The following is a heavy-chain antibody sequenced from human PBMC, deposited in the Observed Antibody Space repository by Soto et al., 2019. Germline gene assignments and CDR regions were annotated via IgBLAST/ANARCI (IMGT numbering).Heavy chain of an antibody. CDR2: ISGSADGT. CDR1: GFTFDSYA. CDR3: ANETVGGYSFWSGYYSDGLDV. J-gene: IGHJ3*01. D-gene: IGHD3-3*01. Sequence: EVKLLESGGGLAQPGGSLRLSCVGSGFTFDSYAISWVRQAPGARLQWIAAISGSADGTDYAHSVRGRFTISRDNAKKSVHLQMDSLRVEATSVYFCANETVGGYSFWSGYYSDGLDVWGQGTMVTVS. V-gene: IGHV3-23*01.